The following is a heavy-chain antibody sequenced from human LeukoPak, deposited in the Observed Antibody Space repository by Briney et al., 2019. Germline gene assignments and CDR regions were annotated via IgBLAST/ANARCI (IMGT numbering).Heavy chain of an antibody. Sequence: GGSLRLCCAASRFTVSSYYMNWVRQAPGKELEWVSVIYTGGGRYSADSVRGRFTISRDTSKNMVFLQMNSLRVEDTAVYYCARGIDYWGRGTLVTVSS. CDR3: ARGIDY. J-gene: IGHJ4*02. V-gene: IGHV3-53*01. CDR1: RFTVSSYY. CDR2: IYTGGGR.